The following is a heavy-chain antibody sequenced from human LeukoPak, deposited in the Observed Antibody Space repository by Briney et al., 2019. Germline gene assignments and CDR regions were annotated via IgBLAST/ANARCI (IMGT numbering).Heavy chain of an antibody. CDR1: GFTFSSYA. J-gene: IGHJ4*02. D-gene: IGHD2-15*01. CDR2: ISYDGSSK. CDR3: AREGYCSGGSCYAMKY. Sequence: GGSLRLSCAASGFTFSSYAMHWVRQAPGKGLEWVAVISYDGSSKYYADSVKGRFTIPRDNSKNTLYLQMNSLRAEDTAVYYCAREGYCSGGSCYAMKYWGQGTLVTVSS. V-gene: IGHV3-30-3*01.